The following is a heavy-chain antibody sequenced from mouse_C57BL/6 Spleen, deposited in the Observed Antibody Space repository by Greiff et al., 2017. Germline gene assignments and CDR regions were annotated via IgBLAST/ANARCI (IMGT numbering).Heavy chain of an antibody. CDR3: AGYGNSYLFAY. D-gene: IGHD2-10*02. J-gene: IGHJ3*01. Sequence: VQLQQSGAELARPGASVKLSCKASGYTFTSYGISWVQQRPGQGLEWIGEIYPRSGNTYYNETFTGKATLTADTYSSAAYMELRILTSGDSAVYFCAGYGNSYLFAYWGQGTLVTVSA. CDR2: IYPRSGNT. V-gene: IGHV1-81*01. CDR1: GYTFTSYG.